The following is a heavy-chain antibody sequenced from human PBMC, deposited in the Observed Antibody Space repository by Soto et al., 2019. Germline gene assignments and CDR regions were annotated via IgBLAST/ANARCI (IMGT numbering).Heavy chain of an antibody. Sequence: GGSLRLSCAASGFTFRSYVMQWVRQAPGKGLEWVALIWYDGTTKYYGDSVKGRFTISRDNSKNTLYLQMNSLRAEDTAVYYCARVQNPYSYGSGGLGYWGQGTLVTVSS. J-gene: IGHJ4*02. V-gene: IGHV3-33*01. D-gene: IGHD5-18*01. CDR3: ARVQNPYSYGSGGLGY. CDR1: GFTFRSYV. CDR2: IWYDGTTK.